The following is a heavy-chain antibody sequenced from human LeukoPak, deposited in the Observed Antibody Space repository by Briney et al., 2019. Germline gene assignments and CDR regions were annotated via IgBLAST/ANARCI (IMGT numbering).Heavy chain of an antibody. CDR3: ARPWTLYGYNYVYFDY. D-gene: IGHD5-24*01. J-gene: IGHJ4*02. CDR1: GGSISSSSYY. Sequence: SETLSLTCAVSGGSISSSSYYWGWIRQPPGKGLEWIGSIYYSGSTYYNPSLKSRVTISVDTSKNQFSLKLSSVTAADTAVYYCARPWTLYGYNYVYFDYWGQGNLVTVSS. V-gene: IGHV4-39*01. CDR2: IYYSGST.